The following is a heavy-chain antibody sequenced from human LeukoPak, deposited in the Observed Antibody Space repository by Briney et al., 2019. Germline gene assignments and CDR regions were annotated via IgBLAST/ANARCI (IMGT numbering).Heavy chain of an antibody. CDR3: AREAYYYYYMDV. J-gene: IGHJ6*03. Sequence: PSETLSLTCTGSVGSISSYPWNWIRQPAGKGLDWIGHIYSSGSTNYNPSLKSRVTMSVDTSKNQFSLRLSSVTAADTAVYYCAREAYYYYYMDVWGKGTTVTVSS. CDR2: IYSSGST. V-gene: IGHV4-4*07. CDR1: VGSISSYP.